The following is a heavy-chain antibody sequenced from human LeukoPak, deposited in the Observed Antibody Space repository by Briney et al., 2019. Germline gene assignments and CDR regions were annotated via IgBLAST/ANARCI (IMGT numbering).Heavy chain of an antibody. D-gene: IGHD3-10*01. CDR2: IYPGDSDT. J-gene: IGHJ4*02. CDR1: AYSFTSYW. CDR3: ARHFYGSGSYSDY. V-gene: IGHV5-51*01. Sequence: GESLKISCQGSAYSFTSYWLGWVRQMAWKGLEWMGIIYPGDSDTRYSPSFQGHVTISADKSISTAYLQSSSLKGSDNAMYYCARHFYGSGSYSDYWGQGTLVTVSS.